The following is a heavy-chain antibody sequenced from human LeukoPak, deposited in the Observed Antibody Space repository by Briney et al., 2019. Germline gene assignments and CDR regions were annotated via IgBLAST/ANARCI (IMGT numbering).Heavy chain of an antibody. Sequence: PGGALRLSCAASGFTFSSAWMSWVRQATGKGLEWLSNIKQHGREKYYVDSVKGRFPISRDNAKISLYLQMNSLRAEYTAVYYCARHNYDFWSVYMDVWGKGTTVTVSS. J-gene: IGHJ6*03. CDR3: ARHNYDFWSVYMDV. D-gene: IGHD3-3*01. V-gene: IGHV3-7*01. CDR2: IKQHGREK. CDR1: GFTFSSAW.